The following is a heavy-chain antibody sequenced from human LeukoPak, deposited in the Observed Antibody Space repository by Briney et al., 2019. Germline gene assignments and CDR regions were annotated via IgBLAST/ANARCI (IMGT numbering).Heavy chain of an antibody. Sequence: ASVKVSCRASGYTFTSYYMHWVRQAPGQGLEWMGIINPSGGSTSYAQKFQGRVTMTRDTSTSTVYMELSSLRSEDTAVYYCARDRFMVRGLILYYFDYWGQGTLVTVSS. CDR3: ARDRFMVRGLILYYFDY. CDR1: GYTFTSYY. CDR2: INPSGGST. V-gene: IGHV1-46*01. D-gene: IGHD3-10*01. J-gene: IGHJ4*02.